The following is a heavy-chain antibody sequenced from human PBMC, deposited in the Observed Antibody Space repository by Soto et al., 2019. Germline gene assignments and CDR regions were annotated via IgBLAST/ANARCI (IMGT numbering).Heavy chain of an antibody. CDR3: AGGPPNWGFDF. V-gene: IGHV1-8*01. J-gene: IGHJ4*02. Sequence: QVQLVQSGAEVKKPGASVKVSCKGSGYTFTSNDINWVRQATGQGFEWMGWMSPKSGDTGYAQKLQGRVTMTRDTSISTAYMELSSLRSEDTAVYYCAGGPPNWGFDFWGQGTLVTVSS. CDR2: MSPKSGDT. D-gene: IGHD7-27*01. CDR1: GYTFTSND.